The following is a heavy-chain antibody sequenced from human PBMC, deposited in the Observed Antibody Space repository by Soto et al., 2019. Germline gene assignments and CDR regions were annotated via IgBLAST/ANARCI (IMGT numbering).Heavy chain of an antibody. D-gene: IGHD3-22*01. CDR2: IYYGGSN. CDR3: AIRLYDKNGYYLIGFDC. Sequence: AETLALTCTVSGVTISSYCWRWVRQRPGKGLEWVGYIYYGGSNNYNPSLTSGGTISLGKSKNQLSLKLSSVTAADTALYFFAIRLYDKNGYYLIGFDCWGMGTLVTVPS. CDR1: GVTISSYC. J-gene: IGHJ5*01. V-gene: IGHV4-59*08.